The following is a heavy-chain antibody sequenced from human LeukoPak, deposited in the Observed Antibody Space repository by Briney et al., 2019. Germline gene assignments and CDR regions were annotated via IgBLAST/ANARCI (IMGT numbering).Heavy chain of an antibody. D-gene: IGHD6-19*01. Sequence: GGSLRLSCTASGFTFGDYAMSWVRQAPGEALEWVGFIRSKAYGGIPGYAASVRGRFTISRDDSKSIAYLQMNSLKTEDTAVYYCTDLYSSVWYNYFDYWGQGTLVTVSS. CDR3: TDLYSSVWYNYFDY. J-gene: IGHJ4*02. V-gene: IGHV3-49*04. CDR1: GFTFGDYA. CDR2: IRSKAYGGIP.